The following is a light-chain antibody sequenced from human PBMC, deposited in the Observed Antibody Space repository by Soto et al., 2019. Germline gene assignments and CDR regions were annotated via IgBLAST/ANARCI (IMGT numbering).Light chain of an antibody. CDR3: AAWDDSLSGVV. CDR1: SSNIGSNY. J-gene: IGLJ2*01. V-gene: IGLV1-47*01. CDR2: RNN. Sequence: QSVLTQPPSASGTPGQRVTISCSGSSSNIGSNYVYWYQQLPGTAPKLLIYRNNQRPSGVPDRFSGSKSGTSASLAIRGLRSEDEADYYCAAWDDSLSGVVFGGGTKLNVL.